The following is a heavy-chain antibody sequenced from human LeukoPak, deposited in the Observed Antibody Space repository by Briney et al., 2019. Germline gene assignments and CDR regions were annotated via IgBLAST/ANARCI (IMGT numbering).Heavy chain of an antibody. Sequence: SETLSLTCTVSGGSISSGSYYWSWIRQPAGKGLEWIGRIYTSGSTNYNPSLKSRVTISVDTSKNLFSLKLSSVTAADTAVYYCARERALVGARGVDPWGQGTLVTVSS. CDR3: ARERALVGARGVDP. CDR2: IYTSGST. D-gene: IGHD1-26*01. J-gene: IGHJ5*02. V-gene: IGHV4-61*02. CDR1: GGSISSGSYY.